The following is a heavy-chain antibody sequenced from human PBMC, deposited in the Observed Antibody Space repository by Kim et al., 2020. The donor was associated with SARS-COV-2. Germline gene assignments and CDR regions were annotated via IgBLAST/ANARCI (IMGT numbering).Heavy chain of an antibody. J-gene: IGHJ3*02. D-gene: IGHD3-22*01. Sequence: KSRVTISVDTSKNQFSLKLSSVTAADTAVYYCARGGYYDSSGYRPDAFDIWGQGTMVTVSS. V-gene: IGHV4-34*01. CDR3: ARGGYYDSSGYRPDAFDI.